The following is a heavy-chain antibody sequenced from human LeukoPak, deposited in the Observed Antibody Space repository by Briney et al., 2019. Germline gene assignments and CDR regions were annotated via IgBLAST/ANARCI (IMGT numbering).Heavy chain of an antibody. V-gene: IGHV3-66*01. J-gene: IGHJ4*02. Sequence: GGSLRLSCAASGFTVNTNYMSWVRQAPGKGLEWVSVIYAGGSTYYADSVKGRFTISRNNVKNTVYLQMNTLRAEDTAMYYCARDPGAGVIDYWGQGTLVTVSS. D-gene: IGHD1-26*01. CDR1: GFTVNTNY. CDR3: ARDPGAGVIDY. CDR2: IYAGGST.